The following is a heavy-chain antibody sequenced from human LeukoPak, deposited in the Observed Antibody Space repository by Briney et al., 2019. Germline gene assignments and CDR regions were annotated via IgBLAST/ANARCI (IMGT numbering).Heavy chain of an antibody. J-gene: IGHJ4*02. D-gene: IGHD6-13*01. CDR3: AKCYAFSYISSWDTTAYFDY. V-gene: IGHV3-23*01. CDR1: GFMFSSYA. CDR2: IGGHGGGA. Sequence: PGGSLRLSCVASGFMFSSYAMSWVRQAPGKGLEWVSAIGGHGGGANYANSVKGRLTISRDNPKNTLYLQMNSLRAEDTAVYYCAKCYAFSYISSWDTTAYFDYWGQGTLVTVYS.